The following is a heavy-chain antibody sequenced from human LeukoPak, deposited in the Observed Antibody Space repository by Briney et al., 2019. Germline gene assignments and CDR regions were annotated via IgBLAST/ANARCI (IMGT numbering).Heavy chain of an antibody. D-gene: IGHD2-2*01. CDR1: GGSISSGGYY. J-gene: IGHJ3*02. CDR3: ARRVVVVPAAMARGAFDI. CDR2: IYYSGST. Sequence: SQTLCLTCTVSGGSISSGGYYWSWIRQHPGKCLEWIVYIYYSGSTYYNPSLKSRVTISVDTSKNQFSLKLSSVTAADTAVYYCARRVVVVPAAMARGAFDIWGQGTMVTVSS. V-gene: IGHV4-31*03.